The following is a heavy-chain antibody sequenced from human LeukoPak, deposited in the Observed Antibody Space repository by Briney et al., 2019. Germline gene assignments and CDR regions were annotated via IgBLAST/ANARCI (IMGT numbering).Heavy chain of an antibody. CDR1: GFTFSIYW. Sequence: PGGSLRLSCTASGFTFSIYWMSWVRQAPGKGVEWVASIKEDGSEEHYVDSVKGRFTISRDNARNSVHVQMNSLRAEDTAVYFCARIRPGNYFDYWGQGALVTVSS. V-gene: IGHV3-7*01. CDR2: IKEDGSEE. J-gene: IGHJ4*02. CDR3: ARIRPGNYFDY. D-gene: IGHD6-6*01.